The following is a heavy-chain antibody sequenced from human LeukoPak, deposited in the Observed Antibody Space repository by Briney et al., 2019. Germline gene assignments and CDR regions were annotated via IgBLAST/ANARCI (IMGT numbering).Heavy chain of an antibody. CDR3: ARKSIVTAGRKPYDY. CDR2: IDHSGRT. Sequence: SETLSLTCAVYGGFFNGYYWSWIRQSPGKGLEWIGEIDHSGRTNSNPSLKSRVTISVDMSKNQFSLRLTSVTAADTAVYYCARKSIVTAGRKPYDYWDQGTLVTVSS. D-gene: IGHD6-13*01. V-gene: IGHV4-34*01. CDR1: GGFFNGYY. J-gene: IGHJ4*02.